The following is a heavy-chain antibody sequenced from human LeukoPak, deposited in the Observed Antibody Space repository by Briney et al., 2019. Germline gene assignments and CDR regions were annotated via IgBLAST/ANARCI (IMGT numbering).Heavy chain of an antibody. Sequence: GGSLRLSCAASGFTLSSYAMSWVRQAPGKGLEWVSAISGSGGSTYYADSVKGRFTISRDNSKNTLYLQMNSLRAEDTAVYYCAKDFGRYCSGGSCFPPDAFDIWGQGTMVTVSS. J-gene: IGHJ3*02. D-gene: IGHD2-15*01. CDR3: AKDFGRYCSGGSCFPPDAFDI. CDR1: GFTLSSYA. CDR2: ISGSGGST. V-gene: IGHV3-23*01.